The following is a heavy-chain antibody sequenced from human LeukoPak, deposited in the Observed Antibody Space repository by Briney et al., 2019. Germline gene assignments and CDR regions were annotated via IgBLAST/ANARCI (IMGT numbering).Heavy chain of an antibody. J-gene: IGHJ6*02. CDR1: GGSISSYY. V-gene: IGHV4-4*07. CDR2: IYTSGST. Sequence: SETLSLTCTVSGGSISSYYWSWIRQPAGKGLEWIGRIYTSGSTNYNPSLKSRVTMSVDTPKNQFSLKLSSVTAADTAVYYCARGFYSMVSSYYYYGMDVWGQGTTVTVSS. D-gene: IGHD4-11*01. CDR3: ARGFYSMVSSYYYYGMDV.